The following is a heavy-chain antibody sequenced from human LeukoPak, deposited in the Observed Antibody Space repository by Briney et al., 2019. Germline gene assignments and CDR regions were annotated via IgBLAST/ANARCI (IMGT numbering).Heavy chain of an antibody. J-gene: IGHJ2*01. CDR2: ISGSGGST. D-gene: IGHD3-16*02. CDR1: GFTFSSYA. V-gene: IGHV3-23*01. Sequence: GGSLRLSCAASGFTFSSYAMSWVRQAPGKGLEWVSAISGSGGSTYYADSVKGRFTISRDNSKNTLYLQMNSLRAEDTAVYYCAKPFGGDDYVWGSYRHPRGWYFDLWGRGTLVTVSS. CDR3: AKPFGGDDYVWGSYRHPRGWYFDL.